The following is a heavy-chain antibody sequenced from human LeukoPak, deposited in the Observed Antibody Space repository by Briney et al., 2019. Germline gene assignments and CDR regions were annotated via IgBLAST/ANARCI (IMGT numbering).Heavy chain of an antibody. CDR1: GYTFTGYY. V-gene: IGHV1-2*02. J-gene: IGHJ4*02. CDR3: ARLTGWEHCSRTSCSNLDY. Sequence: ASVKVSCKASGYTFTGYYIHWVRQAPGQRLEWMGWINPKRGDTTYAQNLQGRVTLTSDTAISTAYMELSGLRSDDTAVYYCARLTGWEHCSRTSCSNLDYWGQGTLVTVSS. CDR2: INPKRGDT. D-gene: IGHD2-2*01.